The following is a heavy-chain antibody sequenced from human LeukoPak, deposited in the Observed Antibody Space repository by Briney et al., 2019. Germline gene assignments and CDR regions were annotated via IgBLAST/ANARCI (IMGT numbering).Heavy chain of an antibody. Sequence: KPSETLSPTCTVSGYSISSGYYWGWIRQPPGKGLEWIGTIRHSGSTDYYPSLKSRVTISLDTSKNQFSLKLSSVTAADTAVYYCARGVRSAWASFDPWGQGTLVTVSS. D-gene: IGHD1-26*01. V-gene: IGHV4-38-2*02. CDR3: ARGVRSAWASFDP. CDR2: IRHSGST. CDR1: GYSISSGYY. J-gene: IGHJ5*02.